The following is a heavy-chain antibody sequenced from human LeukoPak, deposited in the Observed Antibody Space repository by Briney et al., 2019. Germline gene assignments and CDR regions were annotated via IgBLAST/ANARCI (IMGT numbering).Heavy chain of an antibody. CDR2: IYYNANT. CDR1: GGSISSSIYY. J-gene: IGHJ6*02. D-gene: IGHD1-26*01. V-gene: IGHV4-39*07. CDR3: ARVGATSRYYNYYGMDV. Sequence: SETLSLTCTVSGGSISSSIYYWGWIRQPPGKGLEWIGSIYYNANTYYNPSLKSRITISVDTSKNQFSLRLSSVTAADTAVYYCARVGATSRYYNYYGMDVWGQGTTVTVSS.